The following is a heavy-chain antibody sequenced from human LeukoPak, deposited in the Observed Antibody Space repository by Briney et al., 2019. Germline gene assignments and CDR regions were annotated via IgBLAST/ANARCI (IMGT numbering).Heavy chain of an antibody. CDR2: INPIVGAP. Sequence: SVTVSCKASGGTFSSHVISWVRQAPGQGLEWMGRINPIVGAPIYAQKLQGRVTITADKSTSTAYIELSSLGSEDTAVYYCASPSSHYDVWRGYSMFQLWGQGTLVIVSS. V-gene: IGHV1-69*06. CDR1: GGTFSSHV. D-gene: IGHD3-3*01. J-gene: IGHJ1*01. CDR3: ASPSSHYDVWRGYSMFQL.